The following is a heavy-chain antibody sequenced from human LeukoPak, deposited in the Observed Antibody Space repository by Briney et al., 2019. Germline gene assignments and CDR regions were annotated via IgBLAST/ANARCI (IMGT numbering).Heavy chain of an antibody. CDR2: IYYSGST. Sequence: SETLSLTCIVSGGSISSSSYYWGWIRQPPGKGLEWIGSIYYSGSTYYNPSLKSRVTISVDTSKNQFSLKLSSVTAADTAVYYCARRLTYYDYVWGSYRYTGYFDYWGQGTLVTVSS. CDR1: GGSISSSSYY. V-gene: IGHV4-39*01. CDR3: ARRLTYYDYVWGSYRYTGYFDY. D-gene: IGHD3-16*02. J-gene: IGHJ4*02.